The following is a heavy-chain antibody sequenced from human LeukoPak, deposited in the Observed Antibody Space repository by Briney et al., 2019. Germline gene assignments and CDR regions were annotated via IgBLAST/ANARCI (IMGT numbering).Heavy chain of an antibody. CDR1: GFTFSNYA. J-gene: IGHJ4*02. CDR2: ISGSGDST. D-gene: IGHD3-10*01. Sequence: GGSLRLSCAASGFTFSNYAMTWVRQAPGKGLEWVSDISGSGDSTYYVDSVKGRFTISRDNSKNTLYLQMISLTVEDTAVYYCAKVERSSRVHYFDYWGQGTLVTVSS. CDR3: AKVERSSRVHYFDY. V-gene: IGHV3-23*01.